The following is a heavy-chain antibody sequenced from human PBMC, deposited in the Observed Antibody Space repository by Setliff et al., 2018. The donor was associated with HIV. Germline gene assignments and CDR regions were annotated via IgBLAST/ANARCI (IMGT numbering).Heavy chain of an antibody. Sequence: GESLKISCVASGFTFSNYGMHWVRQAPGKGLEWVAAVAYDGGDKFYGDSVKGRFTISRDNSKNTVYLQMNSLRAEDTAVYYCAKDLRGSGSYFTYFDSWGQGTLVTVSS. CDR1: GFTFSNYG. D-gene: IGHD3-10*01. CDR3: AKDLRGSGSYFTYFDS. CDR2: VAYDGGDK. V-gene: IGHV3-30*18. J-gene: IGHJ4*02.